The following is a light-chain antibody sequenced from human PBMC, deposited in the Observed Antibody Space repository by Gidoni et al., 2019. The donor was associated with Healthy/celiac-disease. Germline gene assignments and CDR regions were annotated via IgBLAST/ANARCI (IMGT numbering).Light chain of an antibody. Sequence: EIVLTQSPATLSLSPGERATLSCRASQSVSSYLAWYQQKPGQAPRLLIYDASNRATGIPARFRGSGSGTYFTLTISSLEPEDFAVYYCQQRSNWLGTFGQGTKVEIK. V-gene: IGKV3-11*01. CDR2: DAS. J-gene: IGKJ1*01. CDR1: QSVSSY. CDR3: QQRSNWLGT.